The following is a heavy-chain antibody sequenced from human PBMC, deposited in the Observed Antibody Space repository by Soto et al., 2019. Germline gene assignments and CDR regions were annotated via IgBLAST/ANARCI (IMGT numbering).Heavy chain of an antibody. CDR1: GFTFSSYC. CDR3: ARGYYDFWSAVVQH. Sequence: EVQLVESGGGLVQPGGSLRLSCAASGFTFSSYCMNWVRQAPGTGLEWISYISSTSSTIHYADSVKGRFTISRDNAKNSLYLQMNSLRAEDTAVYYCARGYYDFWSAVVQHWGQGTLVTVSS. V-gene: IGHV3-48*01. CDR2: ISSTSSTI. J-gene: IGHJ1*01. D-gene: IGHD3-3*01.